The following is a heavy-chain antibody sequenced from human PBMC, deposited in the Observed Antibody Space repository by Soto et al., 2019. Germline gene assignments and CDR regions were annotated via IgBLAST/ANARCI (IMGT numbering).Heavy chain of an antibody. Sequence: GASVKVSCKASGYSFNDYYIHWVRQAPGQGPEWMGWISPSSGGTHYAPKFEGRVTLTRDTSISTAYMDLSTLRSDDTAVYYCARAAGSYNYFDYWGQGTLVTVSS. V-gene: IGHV1-2*02. CDR2: ISPSSGGT. J-gene: IGHJ4*02. CDR3: ARAAGSYNYFDY. CDR1: GYSFNDYY. D-gene: IGHD6-25*01.